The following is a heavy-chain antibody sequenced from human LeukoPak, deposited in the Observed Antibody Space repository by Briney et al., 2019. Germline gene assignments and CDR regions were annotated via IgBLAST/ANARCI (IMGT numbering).Heavy chain of an antibody. CDR1: GGSFSGYY. Sequence: KPSETLSLTCAVYGGSFSGYYWSWIRQPPGKGLEWIGYIFYSGSTNYNPSLKSRVTISVDTSKNQFSLKLRSVTAADTAVYYCARAESSGWIFDYWGQGTLVTVSS. D-gene: IGHD6-19*01. CDR2: IFYSGST. CDR3: ARAESSGWIFDY. J-gene: IGHJ4*02. V-gene: IGHV4-34*11.